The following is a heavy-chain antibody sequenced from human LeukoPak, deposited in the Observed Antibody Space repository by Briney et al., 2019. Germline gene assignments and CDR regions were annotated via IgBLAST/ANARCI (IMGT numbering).Heavy chain of an antibody. CDR3: ARSSSTRTLWLRGSAPYYFDY. V-gene: IGHV4-34*01. D-gene: IGHD1-26*01. Sequence: SETLSLTCAVYGGSISGYFWSWIRQPPGKGPEWIGEINHRGGTNYNPSLKSRVTISVDTFKNQFSLKLSSVTAADTVVYYCARSSSTRTLWLRGSAPYYFDYWGQGTLVTVSS. CDR1: GGSISGYF. J-gene: IGHJ4*02. CDR2: INHRGGT.